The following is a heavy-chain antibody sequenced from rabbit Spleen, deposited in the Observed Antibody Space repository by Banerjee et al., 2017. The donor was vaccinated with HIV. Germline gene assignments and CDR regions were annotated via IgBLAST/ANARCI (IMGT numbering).Heavy chain of an antibody. V-gene: IGHV1S40*01. J-gene: IGHJ6*01. D-gene: IGHD1-1*01. CDR1: GFSFSSSDY. Sequence: QSLEESGGDLVKPGGTLTLTCTASGFSFSSSDYMCWVRQAPGKGLEWIVCIDFGGSGFTYYANWAKGRFTISKTSSTTVTLQMTSLTAADTATYFCARDTSSSFSSYGMDLWGPGTLVTVS. CDR2: IDFGGSGFT. CDR3: ARDTSSSFSSYGMDL.